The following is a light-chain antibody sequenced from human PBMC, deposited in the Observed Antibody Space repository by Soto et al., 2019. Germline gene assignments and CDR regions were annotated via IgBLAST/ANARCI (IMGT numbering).Light chain of an antibody. Sequence: EIVLTQSPDTLSLSPGERATLSCRASQSVTSKYLALYQQKPGQAPRLLIHGASNRATGIPDRFSGSGSGTDFTLLISRLEPEDCALYYCQQYGSSVQFGGGTKVEIK. CDR2: GAS. J-gene: IGKJ4*02. CDR1: QSVTSKY. V-gene: IGKV3-20*01. CDR3: QQYGSSVQ.